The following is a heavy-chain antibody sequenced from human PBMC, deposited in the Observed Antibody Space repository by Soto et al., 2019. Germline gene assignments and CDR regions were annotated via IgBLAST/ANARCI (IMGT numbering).Heavy chain of an antibody. CDR2: IYHSGST. Sequence: SETLSLTCAVSGGSISSSNWWSWVRHPPGKGLEWIGEIYHSGSTNYNPSLKSRVTISVDKSKNQFSLKLSSVTAADTAVYYCARLGRPFVVVPAAGSGTDYYYYGMDVWGQGTTVTVSS. J-gene: IGHJ6*02. D-gene: IGHD2-2*01. CDR1: GGSISSSNW. CDR3: ARLGRPFVVVPAAGSGTDYYYYGMDV. V-gene: IGHV4-4*02.